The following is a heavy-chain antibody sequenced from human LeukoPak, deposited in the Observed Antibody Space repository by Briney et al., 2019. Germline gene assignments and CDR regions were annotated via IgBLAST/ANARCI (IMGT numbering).Heavy chain of an antibody. V-gene: IGHV4-38-2*02. Sequence: NPSETLSLTCTVSGYSISSGYYWGWIRQPPGKGLEWIGSIYHSGSTYYNPSLKSRVTISVDTSKNQFSLKLSSVTAADTAIYFCARRKRGSGGPFDYWGQGTLVTVSS. J-gene: IGHJ4*02. D-gene: IGHD6-19*01. CDR1: GYSISSGYY. CDR2: IYHSGST. CDR3: ARRKRGSGGPFDY.